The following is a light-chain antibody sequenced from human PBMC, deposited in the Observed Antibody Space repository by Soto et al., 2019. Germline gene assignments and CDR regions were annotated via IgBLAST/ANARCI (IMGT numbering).Light chain of an antibody. V-gene: IGLV1-40*01. J-gene: IGLJ2*01. CDR3: QSYDSSLSGSGV. CDR1: SSNIGAGYD. CDR2: GNS. Sequence: QSVLTQPPSVSGAPGQRVTISCTGSSSNIGAGYDVHWYQQLPGTAPKLLIHGNSNRPSGVPDRFSGSKSGTSASLAITGLQAEDEADYYCQSYDSSLSGSGVFGGGTKVTVL.